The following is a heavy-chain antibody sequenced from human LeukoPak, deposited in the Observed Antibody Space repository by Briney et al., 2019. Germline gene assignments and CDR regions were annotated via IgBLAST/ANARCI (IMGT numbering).Heavy chain of an antibody. V-gene: IGHV4-34*01. CDR1: GGSFSAYY. D-gene: IGHD3-16*02. CDR2: IDYSGST. CDR3: ARTIRRNTARYYYYYMDV. J-gene: IGHJ6*03. Sequence: PSETLSLTCAVYGGSFSAYYWSWIRQPPGKGLEWIGEIDYSGSTNYNPSLKSRVTISVDTSKNQFSLKLSSVTAADTAVYYCARTIRRNTARYYYYYMDVWGKGTTVTISS.